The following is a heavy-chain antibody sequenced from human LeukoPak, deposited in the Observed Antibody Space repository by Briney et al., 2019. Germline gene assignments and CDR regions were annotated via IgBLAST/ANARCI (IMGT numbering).Heavy chain of an antibody. V-gene: IGHV3-7*01. D-gene: IGHD5-18*01. CDR2: IKQDGSEK. J-gene: IGHJ5*02. CDR1: GFTFSSYW. CDR3: AREGGYSYGYNYFDP. Sequence: PGGSLRLSCAASGFTFSSYWMSWVRQAPGKGLEWVANIKQDGSEKYYVDSVKGRFTTSRDNAKNSLYLQMNSLRAEDTAVYYCAREGGYSYGYNYFDPWGQGTLVTVSS.